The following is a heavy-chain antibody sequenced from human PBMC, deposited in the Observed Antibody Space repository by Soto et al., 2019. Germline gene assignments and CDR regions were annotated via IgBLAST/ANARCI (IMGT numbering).Heavy chain of an antibody. J-gene: IGHJ4*02. V-gene: IGHV3-23*01. CDR2: ISGGGGST. Sequence: EVQLLESGGGLVQPGGSLRLSCAASGFTFNNYAMSWVRQAPGRGLEWVSVISGGGGSTYYADSVKGRFTMSRDNSKNTLYLQMNSLRVEDTAVYYCAKSLGYCSSNSCRYFDHWGRGTLVTVSS. CDR1: GFTFNNYA. D-gene: IGHD2-2*01. CDR3: AKSLGYCSSNSCRYFDH.